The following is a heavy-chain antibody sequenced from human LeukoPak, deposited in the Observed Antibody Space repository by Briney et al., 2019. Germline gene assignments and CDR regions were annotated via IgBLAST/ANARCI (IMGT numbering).Heavy chain of an antibody. CDR2: IYYSGST. Sequence: KPSETLSLTCTVSGGSISNSSYYWGWIRQPPGKGLEWIGSIYYSGSTYYNPSLKSRVTISVDTSKNQFSLKLSSVTAADTAVYYCASVSSGYYPDPFDIWGQGTMVTVSS. CDR3: ASVSSGYYPDPFDI. D-gene: IGHD3-22*01. V-gene: IGHV4-39*07. CDR1: GGSISNSSYY. J-gene: IGHJ3*02.